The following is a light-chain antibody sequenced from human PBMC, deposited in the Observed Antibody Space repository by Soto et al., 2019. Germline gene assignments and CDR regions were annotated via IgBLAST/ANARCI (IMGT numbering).Light chain of an antibody. CDR3: QQYGSSSWT. V-gene: IGKV3-20*01. Sequence: EIVLTQSPGTLSLSPGERATLSCRARQSVNSGYLAWYQQKPGQAPRLLIYGASSRATGIPDRFSGSGSGTDCTLTISRLEPEDFAVYYCQQYGSSSWTFGQGTKVEIK. CDR2: GAS. J-gene: IGKJ1*01. CDR1: QSVNSGY.